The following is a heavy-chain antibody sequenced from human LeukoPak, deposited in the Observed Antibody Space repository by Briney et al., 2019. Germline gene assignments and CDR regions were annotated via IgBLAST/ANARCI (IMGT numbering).Heavy chain of an antibody. D-gene: IGHD3-22*01. Sequence: ASVKVSCKASGYTFTGYYMHWVRQAPGQGLEWMGWINPNSGGTNYAQKFQGRVTMTEDTSTDTAYMELSSLRSEDTAVYYCATSRTKIHYDSSGYPDAFDIWGQGTMVTVSS. CDR3: ATSRTKIHYDSSGYPDAFDI. J-gene: IGHJ3*02. CDR2: INPNSGGT. CDR1: GYTFTGYY. V-gene: IGHV1-2*02.